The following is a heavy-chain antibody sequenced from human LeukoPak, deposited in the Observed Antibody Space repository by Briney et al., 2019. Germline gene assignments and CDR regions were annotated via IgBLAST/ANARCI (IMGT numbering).Heavy chain of an antibody. CDR1: GFTFSSYA. J-gene: IGHJ4*02. CDR3: AKDVDYYDSSFDFDY. V-gene: IGHV3-23*01. CDR2: ISGSGGST. Sequence: GGSLRLSCAASGFTFSSYAMSWVRQAPGKGLEWVSAISGSGGSTYYADSVKGRFTISRDNSKNTLYPQMNSLRAEDTAVYYCAKDVDYYDSSFDFDYWGQGTLVTVSS. D-gene: IGHD3-22*01.